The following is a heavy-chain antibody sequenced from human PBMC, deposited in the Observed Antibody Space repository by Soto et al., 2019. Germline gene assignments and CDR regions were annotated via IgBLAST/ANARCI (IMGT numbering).Heavy chain of an antibody. CDR2: IDPSDSYT. CDR3: ARTPPPQWGYYYYYGMDV. CDR1: GYSFTSYW. D-gene: IGHD2-8*01. Sequence: GESLKISCKGSGYSFTSYWISWVRQMPGKGLEWMGRIDPSDSYTNYSTSFQGHVTIPADKSISTAYLQWGSLKASDTAMYYCARTPPPQWGYYYYYGMDVWGQGTTVTVSS. J-gene: IGHJ6*02. V-gene: IGHV5-10-1*01.